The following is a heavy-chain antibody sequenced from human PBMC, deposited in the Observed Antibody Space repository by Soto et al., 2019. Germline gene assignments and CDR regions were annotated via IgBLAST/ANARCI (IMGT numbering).Heavy chain of an antibody. Sequence: QITLNESGPTVVRPTETLTLTCRFSGFSLTTSGVGVGWIRQSPGKAPEWLALIYWDDDKRYSASLKSRLTITXDTXXXXXXXXXXXXXXXXXXXXXCAHXVLRTVFGLVTTTAIYFDFWGQGTPVAVSS. D-gene: IGHD3-3*01. CDR3: AHXVLRTVFGLVTTTAIYFDF. V-gene: IGHV2-5*02. J-gene: IGHJ4*02. CDR1: GFSLTTSGVG. CDR2: IYWDDDK.